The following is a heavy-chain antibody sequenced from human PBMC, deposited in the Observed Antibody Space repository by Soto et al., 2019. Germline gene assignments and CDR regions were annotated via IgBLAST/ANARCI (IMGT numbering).Heavy chain of an antibody. CDR3: ARPGETMINDTYGMDV. CDR2: IIPRFATG. V-gene: IGHV1-69*01. J-gene: IGHJ6*02. Sequence: QVQLVQSGAEVKKPGSSVKVSCKVSGGTFSSYAISWVRQAPGQGLEWMGGIIPRFATGNYAEKFQGRVTITADDFTTTAYLELTSLTSDATAVYYCARPGETMINDTYGMDVWGQGTTVTV. D-gene: IGHD1-1*01. CDR1: GGTFSSYA.